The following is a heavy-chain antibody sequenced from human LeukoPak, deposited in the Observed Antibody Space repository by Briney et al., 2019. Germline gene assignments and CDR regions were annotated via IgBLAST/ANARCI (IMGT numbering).Heavy chain of an antibody. CDR3: AKARSPGYLGYSSSPNNWFDP. CDR2: ISYDGSNK. D-gene: IGHD6-13*01. J-gene: IGHJ5*02. CDR1: GFTFSSYG. V-gene: IGHV3-30*18. Sequence: GGSLRLSCAASGFTFSSYGMHWVRQAPGKGLEWVAVISYDGSNKYYADSVKGRFTISRDNSRNTLYLQMNSLRAEDTAVYYCAKARSPGYLGYSSSPNNWFDPWGQGTLVTVSS.